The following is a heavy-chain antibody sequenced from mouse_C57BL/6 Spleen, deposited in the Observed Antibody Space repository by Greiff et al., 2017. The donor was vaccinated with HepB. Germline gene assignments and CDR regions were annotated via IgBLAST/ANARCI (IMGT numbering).Heavy chain of an antibody. CDR1: GFTFSSYG. Sequence: EVKLVESGGDLVKPGGSLKLSCAASGFTFSSYGMSWVRQTPDKRLEWVATISSGGSYTYYPDSVKGRFTISRDNAKNTLYLQVSSLTSEDTAMYYCASDYSNYVDYWGEGATLTVSS. D-gene: IGHD2-5*01. V-gene: IGHV5-6*01. J-gene: IGHJ2*01. CDR2: ISSGGSYT. CDR3: ASDYSNYVDY.